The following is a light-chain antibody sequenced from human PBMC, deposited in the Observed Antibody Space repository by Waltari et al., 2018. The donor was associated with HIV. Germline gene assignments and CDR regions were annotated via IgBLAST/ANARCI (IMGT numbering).Light chain of an antibody. J-gene: IGLJ2*01. Sequence: QSALTQPRSVSGSPGQSVTISCTGTSSDVGAYDYVSWYQQHPGNAPKLIIYDVSQRPSGVPDRFSGSKSGDTASLTISGLQGEDEAEYYCCSYAGAYTVILGGGTKLTVL. V-gene: IGLV2-11*01. CDR2: DVS. CDR3: CSYAGAYTVI. CDR1: SSDVGAYDY.